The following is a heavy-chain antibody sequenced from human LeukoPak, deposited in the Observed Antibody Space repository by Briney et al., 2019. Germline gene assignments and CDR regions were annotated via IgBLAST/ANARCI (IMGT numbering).Heavy chain of an antibody. Sequence: ASVKVSCKASGYTFTSYYMRWVRQAPGQGLEWMGIINPSGGSTSYAQKFQGRVTMTRDTSTSTVYMELSSLRSEDTAVYYCARQSLAARPGSYYYGMDVWGQGTTVTVSS. J-gene: IGHJ6*02. CDR1: GYTFTSYY. CDR3: ARQSLAARPGSYYYGMDV. CDR2: INPSGGST. D-gene: IGHD6-6*01. V-gene: IGHV1-46*01.